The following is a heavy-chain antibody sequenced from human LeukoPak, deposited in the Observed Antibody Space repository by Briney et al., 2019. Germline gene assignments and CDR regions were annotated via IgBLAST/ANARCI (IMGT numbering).Heavy chain of an antibody. J-gene: IGHJ4*02. CDR1: GGSVSSGSYY. V-gene: IGHV4-61*01. Sequence: SETLSLTCTASGGSVSSGSYYWSWIRQPPGKGLEWIGYIYYSGSTNYNPSLKSRVTISVDTSKNQFSLKLSSVTAADTAVYYCARVRCSGGSCYELDDYWGQGTLVTVSS. D-gene: IGHD2-15*01. CDR2: IYYSGST. CDR3: ARVRCSGGSCYELDDY.